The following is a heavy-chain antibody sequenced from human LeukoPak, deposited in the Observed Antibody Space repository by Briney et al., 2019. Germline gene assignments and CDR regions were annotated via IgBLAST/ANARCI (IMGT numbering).Heavy chain of an antibody. D-gene: IGHD3-22*01. J-gene: IGHJ3*02. CDR2: IIPILGIA. V-gene: IGHV1-69*04. CDR1: GGTFSSYA. CDR3: ARGIGNYYDSSGSHAFDI. Sequence: SVKVSCRASGGTFSSYAISWVRQAPGQGLEWMGRIIPILGIANYAQKFQGRVTITADKSTSTAYMELSSLRSEDTAVYYCARGIGNYYDSSGSHAFDIWGKGTMVTVSS.